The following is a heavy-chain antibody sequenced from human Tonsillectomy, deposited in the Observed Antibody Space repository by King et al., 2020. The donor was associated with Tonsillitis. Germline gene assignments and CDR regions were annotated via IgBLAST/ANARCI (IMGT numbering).Heavy chain of an antibody. V-gene: IGHV1-18*04. CDR1: GYTFTEYS. D-gene: IGHD3-9*01. CDR2: ISVNTGNT. J-gene: IGHJ4*02. CDR3: ARDFDSLSLCDF. Sequence: QLVQSGAEVTKPGASVKVSCQASGYTFTEYSLSWVRQTPGLGLEWMGWISVNTGNTNYAQKFKDRVTMTTDTSTTTAYMELRSLTSDDTAVYYCARDFDSLSLCDFWGQGTPVTVSS.